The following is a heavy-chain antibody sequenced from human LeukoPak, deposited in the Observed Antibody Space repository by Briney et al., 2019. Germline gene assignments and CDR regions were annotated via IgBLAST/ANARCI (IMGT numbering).Heavy chain of an antibody. CDR2: IYTSGST. Sequence: SETLSLTCTVSGGSISSGSYYWSWIRQPAGKGLEWIGRIYTSGSTNYNPSLKSRVTISVDTSKNQFSLELSSVTAADTAVYYCASTWIQLWPTGGFDYWGQGTLVTVSS. V-gene: IGHV4-61*02. D-gene: IGHD5-18*01. CDR1: GGSISSGSYY. J-gene: IGHJ4*02. CDR3: ASTWIQLWPTGGFDY.